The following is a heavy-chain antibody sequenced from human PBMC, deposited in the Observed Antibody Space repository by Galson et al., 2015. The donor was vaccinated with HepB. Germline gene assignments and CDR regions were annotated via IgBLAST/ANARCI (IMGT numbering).Heavy chain of an antibody. CDR2: FDPEDGET. CDR1: GYTLTELS. D-gene: IGHD6-13*01. Sequence: SVKVSCKVSGYTLTELSMHWVRQAPGKGLEWMGGFDPEDGETIYAQKFQGRVTMTEDTSTDTAYMELSSLRSEDTAVYYCATKKPFIAAAGIGWFDPWGQGTLVTVSS. V-gene: IGHV1-24*01. J-gene: IGHJ5*02. CDR3: ATKKPFIAAAGIGWFDP.